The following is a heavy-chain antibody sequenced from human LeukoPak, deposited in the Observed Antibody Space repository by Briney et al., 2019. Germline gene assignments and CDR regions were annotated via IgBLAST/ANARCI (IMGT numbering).Heavy chain of an antibody. V-gene: IGHV1-8*01. J-gene: IGHJ3*02. CDR3: ARDRFRAPTYYDFWSGYYTDPHDAFDI. Sequence: ASVKVSCKASGYTFTTYDINWVRQAAGQGLEWMGWVNPNSANTAYAQRFQGRVTMTTNTSITTAYMELSSLRSEDTAVYYCARDRFRAPTYYDFWSGYYTDPHDAFDIWGQGTMVTVSS. CDR2: VNPNSANT. CDR1: GYTFTTYD. D-gene: IGHD3-3*01.